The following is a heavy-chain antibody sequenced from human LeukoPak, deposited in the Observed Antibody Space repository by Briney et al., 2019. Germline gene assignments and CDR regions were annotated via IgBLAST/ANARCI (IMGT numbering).Heavy chain of an antibody. Sequence: ASARVSCKASGYTFTNFYMHWVRQAPGQGLEWMGVINPSGGSTSYAQKFQGRVTMTRDTSTSTVYMELSSLRSEDTAVYYCARDDNGDNWFDPWGQGTLVTVSS. V-gene: IGHV1-46*01. CDR3: ARDDNGDNWFDP. CDR2: INPSGGST. CDR1: GYTFTNFY. D-gene: IGHD4-17*01. J-gene: IGHJ5*02.